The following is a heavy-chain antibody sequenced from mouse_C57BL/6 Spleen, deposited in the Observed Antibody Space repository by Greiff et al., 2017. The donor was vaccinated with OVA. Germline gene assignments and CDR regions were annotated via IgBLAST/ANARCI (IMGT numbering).Heavy chain of an antibody. CDR3: ARHEEPLDYGSPYFDY. J-gene: IGHJ2*01. D-gene: IGHD1-1*01. Sequence: VQLQQSGAELVKPGASVKLSCKASGYTFTEYTIHWVKQRSGQGLEWIGWFYPGSGSIKYNEKFKDKATLTADKSSSTVYMELSRLTSEDSAVYFCARHEEPLDYGSPYFDYWGQGTTLTVSS. CDR1: GYTFTEYT. CDR2: FYPGSGSI. V-gene: IGHV1-62-2*01.